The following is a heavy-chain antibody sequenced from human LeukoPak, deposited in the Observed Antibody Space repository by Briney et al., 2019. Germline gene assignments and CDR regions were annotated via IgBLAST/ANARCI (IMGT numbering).Heavy chain of an antibody. Sequence: GGSLRLSCAASGFAFSTYGMHWVRQAPDKGLEWVAFIRYDGSVQYYTDSVTGRFTISRDNSKNALYLQMNSLRAEDTAVYYCAKTLRLDYFDYWGQGTLVTVSS. J-gene: IGHJ4*02. CDR3: AKTLRLDYFDY. CDR1: GFAFSTYG. D-gene: IGHD3-3*01. CDR2: IRYDGSVQ. V-gene: IGHV3-30*02.